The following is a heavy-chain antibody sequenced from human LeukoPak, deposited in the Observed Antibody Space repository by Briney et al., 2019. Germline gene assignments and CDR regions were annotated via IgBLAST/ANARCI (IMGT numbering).Heavy chain of an antibody. CDR3: ARYGSGNTEFDY. Sequence: KPSEALSLTCSVSGGSISSFYWSWIRQPPGQGPEWIGYIFHTGSASYNPSLRSRVTMSVDTSKNQFSLRLTSVSAADTAVYYCARYGSGNTEFDYWGQGTLVTVSS. CDR1: GGSISSFY. V-gene: IGHV4-59*01. D-gene: IGHD3-10*01. J-gene: IGHJ4*02. CDR2: IFHTGSA.